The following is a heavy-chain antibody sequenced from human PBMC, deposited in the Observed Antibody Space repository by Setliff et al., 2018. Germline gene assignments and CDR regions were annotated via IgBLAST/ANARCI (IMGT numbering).Heavy chain of an antibody. CDR1: GGSFSGSY. V-gene: IGHV4-34*01. CDR2: INHSGST. D-gene: IGHD3-3*01. J-gene: IGHJ4*02. CDR3: ARERMYYNFWSGYSDY. Sequence: SETLSLTCAVYGGSFSGSYWSWIRQPPGKGLEWIGEINHSGSTNYNPSLKSRVTISVDTSKNQSSLKLSSVTAADTAVYYCARERMYYNFWSGYSDYWGQGTLVTVSS.